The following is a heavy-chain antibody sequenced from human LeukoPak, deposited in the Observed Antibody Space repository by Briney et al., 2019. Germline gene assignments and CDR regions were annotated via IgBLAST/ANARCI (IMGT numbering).Heavy chain of an antibody. V-gene: IGHV4-34*01. J-gene: IGHJ2*01. CDR1: GGSFSGYY. Sequence: SETLSLTCAVYGGSFSGYYWSWIRQPPGKGLEWIGEINRSGSTNYNPSLKSRVTISVDTSKNQFSLKLSSVTAADTAVYYCAREDYGDYGAWYFDLWGRGTLVTVSS. CDR3: AREDYGDYGAWYFDL. CDR2: INRSGST. D-gene: IGHD4-17*01.